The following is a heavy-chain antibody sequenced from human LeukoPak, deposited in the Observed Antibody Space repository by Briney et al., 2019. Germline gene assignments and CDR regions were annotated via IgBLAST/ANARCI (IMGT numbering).Heavy chain of an antibody. CDR3: AKWGDYDVLTGYYVSDY. CDR1: GFTFSNYA. CDR2: ITGSGGNT. J-gene: IGHJ4*02. D-gene: IGHD3-9*01. V-gene: IGHV3-23*01. Sequence: GASLRLSCAASGFTFSNYAMSWVRQAPGKGLEWVSAITGSGGNTYYADCVKGRFTISRDNSKNTVFLQMNSLRAEDTAVYYCAKWGDYDVLTGYYVSDYWGQGTLVTVSS.